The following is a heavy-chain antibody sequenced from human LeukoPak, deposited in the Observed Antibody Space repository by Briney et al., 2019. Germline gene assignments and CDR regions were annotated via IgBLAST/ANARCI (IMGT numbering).Heavy chain of an antibody. V-gene: IGHV4-34*01. CDR2: INHSGST. CDR1: GGSFSGYH. D-gene: IGHD6-13*01. J-gene: IGHJ6*03. Sequence: SETLSLTCAVYGGSFSGYHWSWIRQPPGKGLEWIGEINHSGSTNYNPSLKSRVTISIDTSKTHFSLKLSSVPAADTAVYYCARGGGAAAGHYYYYMDVWGKGTTVTVSS. CDR3: ARGGGAAAGHYYYYMDV.